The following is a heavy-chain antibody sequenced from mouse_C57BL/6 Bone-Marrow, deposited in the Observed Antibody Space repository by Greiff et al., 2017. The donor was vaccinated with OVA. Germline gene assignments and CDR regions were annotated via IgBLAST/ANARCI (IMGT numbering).Heavy chain of an antibody. Sequence: QVQLQQSGAELVRPGASVTLSCKASGYTFTDYEMNWVKQTTVHGLEWIGVIDPESGGTAYNQKFKGKAILTADKSSSTAYMELRSLTSEDSAVYYYTEFLYWGQGTLVTVSA. J-gene: IGHJ3*01. V-gene: IGHV1-15*01. CDR3: TEFLY. CDR2: IDPESGGT. CDR1: GYTFTDYE.